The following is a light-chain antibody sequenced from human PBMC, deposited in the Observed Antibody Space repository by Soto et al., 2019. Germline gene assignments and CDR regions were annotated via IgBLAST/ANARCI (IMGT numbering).Light chain of an antibody. CDR1: QSISSW. J-gene: IGKJ1*01. Sequence: DIQMTQSPSTLSASVGDRVTITCRASQSISSWLAWYQQKPGKAPKLLIYDTSSLKSGVPSRFSGSGSGTEFTLTISSLQPDDFATYYCQQYNSYSTFGQGTKVDIX. CDR3: QQYNSYST. V-gene: IGKV1-5*01. CDR2: DTS.